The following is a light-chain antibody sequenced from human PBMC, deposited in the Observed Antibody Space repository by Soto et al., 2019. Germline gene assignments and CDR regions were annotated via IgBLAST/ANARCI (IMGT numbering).Light chain of an antibody. V-gene: IGKV3D-20*02. Sequence: IVLTQSPGTLSLSPGERATLSCRASQSVSNNYLAWYQQKHGQAHRLLIYGASNRATGIAPRFRGSESGTDLTITISSVEPEDCEVYIGQQRSNWPPTFGQGTRLEIK. CDR2: GAS. J-gene: IGKJ5*01. CDR3: QQRSNWPPT. CDR1: QSVSNNY.